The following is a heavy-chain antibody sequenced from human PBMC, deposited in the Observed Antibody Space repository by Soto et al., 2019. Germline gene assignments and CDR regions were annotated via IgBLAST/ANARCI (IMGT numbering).Heavy chain of an antibody. CDR2: IYPGDSDT. CDR3: ARLGGYYDILTGYYKDPHYYYYGMDV. J-gene: IGHJ6*02. D-gene: IGHD3-9*01. Sequence: GESLKISCKGSGYSFPSYWNGWVRPMPGKGLEWMGIIYPGDSDTRYSACFQGQVTISADKSISTAYLQWSSLKASDTAMYYCARLGGYYDILTGYYKDPHYYYYGMDVWGQGTTVTVSS. CDR1: GYSFPSYW. V-gene: IGHV5-51*01.